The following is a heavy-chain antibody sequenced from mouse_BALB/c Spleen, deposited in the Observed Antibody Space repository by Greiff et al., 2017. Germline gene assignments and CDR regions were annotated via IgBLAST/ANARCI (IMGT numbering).Heavy chain of an antibody. CDR1: GFTFSSFG. D-gene: IGHD2-1*01. CDR2: ISSGRSTI. J-gene: IGHJ4*01. Sequence: DVTLVESGGGLVQPGGSRKLSCAASGFTFSSFGMHWVRQAPEKGLEWVAYISSGRSTIYYADTVKGRFTISRDNPKNTLFLQMTSLRSEDTAMYYCARGNYGNLYAMDYWGQGTSVTVSA. CDR3: ARGNYGNLYAMDY. V-gene: IGHV5-17*02.